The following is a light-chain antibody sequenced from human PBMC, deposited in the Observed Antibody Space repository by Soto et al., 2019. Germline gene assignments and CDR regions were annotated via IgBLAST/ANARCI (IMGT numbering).Light chain of an antibody. V-gene: IGKV3D-15*01. J-gene: IGKJ5*01. CDR1: QSVGTR. CDR2: GAS. Sequence: EILLTQSPDTLSLSPGERATLSCRAAQSVGTRLAWYQHKTGQAPRLLISGASSRATGIPDRFTGSGSGTDFTLTINSLQSEDFALYFCQQYEKWPPSITFGQGTRLEIK. CDR3: QQYEKWPPSIT.